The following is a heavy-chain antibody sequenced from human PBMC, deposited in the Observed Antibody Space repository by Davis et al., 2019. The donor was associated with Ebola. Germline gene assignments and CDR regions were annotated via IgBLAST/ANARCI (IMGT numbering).Heavy chain of an antibody. CDR2: IWYDGSNK. CDR1: GFTFSSYG. J-gene: IGHJ6*04. D-gene: IGHD6-6*01. V-gene: IGHV3-33*01. CDR3: ARDISDSSSSLYYYYGMDV. Sequence: GESLKISCAASGFTFSSYGMHWVRQAPGKGLEWAAVIWYDGSNKYYADSVKGRFTIPRDNSKNTLYLQMNSLRAEDTAVYYCARDISDSSSSLYYYYGMDVWGKGTTVTVSS.